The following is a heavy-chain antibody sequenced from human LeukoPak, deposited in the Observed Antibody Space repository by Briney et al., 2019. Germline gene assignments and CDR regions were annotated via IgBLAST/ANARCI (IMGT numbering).Heavy chain of an antibody. CDR1: GGSISSYY. CDR3: ARGGTLLHPNDAFDI. J-gene: IGHJ3*02. Sequence: PSETLSLTCTVSGGSISSYYWSWIRQPPGKGLEWIGYIYYSGSTNYNPSLKSRVTISVYTSKNQFSLKLSSVTAADTAVYYCARGGTLLHPNDAFDIWGQGTMVTVSS. CDR2: IYYSGST. D-gene: IGHD1-7*01. V-gene: IGHV4-59*12.